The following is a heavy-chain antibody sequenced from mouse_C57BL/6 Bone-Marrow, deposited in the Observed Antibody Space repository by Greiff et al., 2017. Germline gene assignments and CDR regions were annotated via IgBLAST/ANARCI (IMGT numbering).Heavy chain of an antibody. V-gene: IGHV5-4*03. CDR2: ISDGGSYT. Sequence: EVNVVESGGGLVKPGGSLKLSCAASGFTFSSYAMSWVRQTPEKRLEWVATISDGGSYTYYPDNVKGRFTISRDNAKNNLYLQMSHLKSEDTAMYYCAILDYYAMDYWGQGTSVTVSS. CDR3: AILDYYAMDY. CDR1: GFTFSSYA. J-gene: IGHJ4*01.